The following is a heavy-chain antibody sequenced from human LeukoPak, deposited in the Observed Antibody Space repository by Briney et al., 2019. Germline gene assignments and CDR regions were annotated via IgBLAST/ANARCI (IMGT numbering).Heavy chain of an antibody. CDR1: GFTFSSYA. CDR2: ISGSGGST. D-gene: IGHD2-2*01. CDR3: AKAHCSSTSCYGDY. Sequence: PGGSLRLSCAASGFTFSSYAMSWVRQAPGKGLEWVSAISGSGGSTYYADSVKGRSTISRDNSKNTLYLQMNSLRAEDTAVYYCAKAHCSSTSCYGDYWGQGTLVTVSS. J-gene: IGHJ4*02. V-gene: IGHV3-23*01.